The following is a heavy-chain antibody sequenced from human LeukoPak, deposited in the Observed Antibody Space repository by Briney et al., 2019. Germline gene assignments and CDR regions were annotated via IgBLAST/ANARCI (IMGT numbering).Heavy chain of an antibody. Sequence: GESLKISCKGSGYSFTSYWISWVRQMPGKGLEWMGRIDPSDSYTNYSPSFQGHVTISADKSISTAYLQWSSLEASDTAMYYCARRFDGSGSYYDYWGQGTLVTVSS. CDR3: ARRFDGSGSYYDY. D-gene: IGHD3-10*01. V-gene: IGHV5-10-1*01. CDR1: GYSFTSYW. CDR2: IDPSDSYT. J-gene: IGHJ4*02.